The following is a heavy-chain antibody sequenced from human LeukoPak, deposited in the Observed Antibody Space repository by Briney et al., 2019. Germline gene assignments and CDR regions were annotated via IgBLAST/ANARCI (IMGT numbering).Heavy chain of an antibody. Sequence: ASVKVSCKASGYTFTGYYMHWVRQAPGQGLQWMGWINPNSGGTNYAQKFQGSVTMTRDTSISTAYMELSRLRSDDTAVFYFARGRTDAWIVVPPAYWGQGTLVTVSS. CDR3: ARGRTDAWIVVPPAY. CDR2: INPNSGGT. J-gene: IGHJ4*02. V-gene: IGHV1-2*02. CDR1: GYTFTGYY. D-gene: IGHD3-22*01.